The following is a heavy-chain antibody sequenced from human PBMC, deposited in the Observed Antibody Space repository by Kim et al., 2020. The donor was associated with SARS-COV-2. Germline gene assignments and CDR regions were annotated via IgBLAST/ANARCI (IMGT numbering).Heavy chain of an antibody. Sequence: SVKVSCKASGGTFSSYAISWVRQAPGQGLEWMGGIIPIFGTANYAQKFQGRVTITADESTSTAYMELSSLRSEDTAVYYCARGRKDIVVVVAATEYYYYGMDVWGQGTTVTVSS. CDR1: GGTFSSYA. V-gene: IGHV1-69*13. CDR2: IIPIFGTA. J-gene: IGHJ6*02. D-gene: IGHD2-15*01. CDR3: ARGRKDIVVVVAATEYYYYGMDV.